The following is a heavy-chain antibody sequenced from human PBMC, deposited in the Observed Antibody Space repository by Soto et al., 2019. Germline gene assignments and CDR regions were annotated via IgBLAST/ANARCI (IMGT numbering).Heavy chain of an antibody. CDR2: MWYDGTNQ. J-gene: IGHJ5*01. CDR3: VRDGLTGTSLVLDS. Sequence: SLRLSWVASGFTFGNYGMHWVRQAPGKGLEWVALMWYDGTNQNYADSVKGRFTISRDNFKNTLYLQMNALRAEAAPVYYCVRDGLTGTSLVLDSWGQGTLVTVSS. D-gene: IGHD1-20*01. V-gene: IGHV3-33*01. CDR1: GFTFGNYG.